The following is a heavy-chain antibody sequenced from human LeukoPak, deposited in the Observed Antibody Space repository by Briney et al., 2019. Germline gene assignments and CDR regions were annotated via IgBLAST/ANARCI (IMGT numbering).Heavy chain of an antibody. Sequence: PGGSLRLSCAASGFTFSSSDMSWVRQAPGKGLEWVSDISGSGGGTDYADSVKGRFTIFRDNSKNTLFLQMNSLRAEDTAVYYCAKDLVGPKGPFDYWGQGTLVTVSS. J-gene: IGHJ4*02. CDR2: ISGSGGGT. D-gene: IGHD1-26*01. CDR1: GFTFSSSD. CDR3: AKDLVGPKGPFDY. V-gene: IGHV3-23*01.